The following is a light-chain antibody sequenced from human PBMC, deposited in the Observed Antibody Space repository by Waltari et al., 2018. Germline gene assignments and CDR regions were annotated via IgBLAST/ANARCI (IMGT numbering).Light chain of an antibody. CDR1: NIGSKS. J-gene: IGLJ2*01. CDR2: YDS. V-gene: IGLV3-21*04. CDR3: LVWHSTTDHHGV. Sequence: SYVVTQSPSVSVAPGETARITCGGDNIGSKSVHWYQQRPGQAPVLVIAYDSDRPSGIPQRLSGSNSGNTATLTISWVEADDEADYYCLVWHSTTDHHGVFGGGTKLTVL.